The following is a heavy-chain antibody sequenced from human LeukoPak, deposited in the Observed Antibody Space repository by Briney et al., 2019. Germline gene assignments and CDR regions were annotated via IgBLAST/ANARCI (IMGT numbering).Heavy chain of an antibody. CDR3: AREPTIFGVVIISIGDCLDY. J-gene: IGHJ4*02. D-gene: IGHD3-3*01. Sequence: ASVKVSCKASGYTFTSYYMHWVRQAPGQGLEWMGIINPSGGSTSYAQKFQGRVTMTRDTSTSTVYMELSSLRSDDTAVYYCAREPTIFGVVIISIGDCLDYWGQGTLVTVSS. CDR1: GYTFTSYY. V-gene: IGHV1-46*01. CDR2: INPSGGST.